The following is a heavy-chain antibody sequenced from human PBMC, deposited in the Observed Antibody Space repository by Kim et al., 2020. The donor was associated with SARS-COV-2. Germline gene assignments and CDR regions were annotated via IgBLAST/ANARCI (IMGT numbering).Heavy chain of an antibody. V-gene: IGHV3-23*01. CDR3: ARGGSTSCSSALDY. CDR1: GFTFSSYA. Sequence: GGSLRLSCAASGFTFSSYAMSWIRQAPGKGLEWVSVIGGNGGSTFYADSVKGRFSISRDSSKDTLYLQMSGLRAEDTAVYYCARGGSTSCSSALDYWGQG. D-gene: IGHD2-2*01. J-gene: IGHJ4*02. CDR2: IGGNGGST.